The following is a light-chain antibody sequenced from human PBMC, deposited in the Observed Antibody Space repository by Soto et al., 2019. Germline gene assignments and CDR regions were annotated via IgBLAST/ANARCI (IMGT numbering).Light chain of an antibody. V-gene: IGKV3-11*01. CDR2: DAS. Sequence: EIVLTQSPATLSLSPGERATLSCRASQRISSYLAWYQQKPGQAPRLLIYDASNRATGIPARFSGSGSGTDFTLTISSLEPEDSAVYYCQQRSSWPALTFGGGSKVEVK. J-gene: IGKJ4*01. CDR1: QRISSY. CDR3: QQRSSWPALT.